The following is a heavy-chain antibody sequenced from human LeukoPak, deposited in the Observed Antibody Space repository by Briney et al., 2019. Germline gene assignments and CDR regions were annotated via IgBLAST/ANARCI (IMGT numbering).Heavy chain of an antibody. D-gene: IGHD5-18*01. J-gene: IGHJ6*04. CDR1: GFTFSSYG. V-gene: IGHV3-30*18. CDR3: AKDGDTAMVSSYYGMDV. Sequence: PGGSLRLSCAASGFTFSSYGMHWVRRAPGKGLEWVAVISYDGSNKYYADSVKGRLTISRDNSKNTLYLQMNSLRAEDTAVYYCAKDGDTAMVSSYYGMDVWGKGTTVTVSS. CDR2: ISYDGSNK.